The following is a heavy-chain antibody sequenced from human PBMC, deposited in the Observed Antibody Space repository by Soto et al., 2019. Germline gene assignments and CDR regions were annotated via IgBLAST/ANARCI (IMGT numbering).Heavy chain of an antibody. J-gene: IGHJ4*02. CDR3: ASDEEWLRGASFDY. CDR1: GFTFSSYS. Sequence: EVQLVESGGGLVKPGGSLRLSCAASGFTFSSYSMNWVRQAPGKGLEWVSSISSSSSYIYYADSVKGRFTISRDNAKNSLYLQMSSLRDENTAVYYCASDEEWLRGASFDYWGQGTLVTVSS. CDR2: ISSSSSYI. V-gene: IGHV3-21*01. D-gene: IGHD5-12*01.